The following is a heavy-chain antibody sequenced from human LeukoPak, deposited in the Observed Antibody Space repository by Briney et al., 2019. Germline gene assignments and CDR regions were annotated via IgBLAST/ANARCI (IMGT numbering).Heavy chain of an antibody. J-gene: IGHJ5*02. V-gene: IGHV3-21*01. CDR3: AGPLDP. CDR1: GFSFTSYS. CDR2: ISSSSTYI. Sequence: GGSLRLSCAASGFSFTSYSMNWVRQAPGRRLEWVSSISSSSTYIWYAESVKGRFTISRDNAKNSLYLQMTSLRAEDTAVYSCAGPLDPWGQGTLVTVSS.